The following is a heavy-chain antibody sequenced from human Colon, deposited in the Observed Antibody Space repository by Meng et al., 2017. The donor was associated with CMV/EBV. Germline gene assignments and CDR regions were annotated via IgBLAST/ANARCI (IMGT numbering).Heavy chain of an antibody. J-gene: IGHJ4*02. V-gene: IGHV1-8*02. D-gene: IGHD6-13*01. CDR1: GGTFSSYA. CDR2: MNPNSGNT. Sequence: ASGKVSCKASGGTFSSYAISWVRQAPGQGLEWMGWMNPNSGNTGYAQKFQGRVTMTRNTSISTAYMELSSLRSEDTAVYYCARGRLLSSWYRYSLGYWGQGTLVPFSS. CDR3: ARGRLLSSWYRYSLGY.